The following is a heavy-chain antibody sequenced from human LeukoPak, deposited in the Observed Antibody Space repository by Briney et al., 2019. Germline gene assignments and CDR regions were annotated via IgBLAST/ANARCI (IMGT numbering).Heavy chain of an antibody. J-gene: IGHJ4*02. CDR1: GITSSSYA. CDR2: ISGSGAST. CDR3: AKTIEAGGTGY. D-gene: IGHD6-13*01. V-gene: IGHV3-23*01. Sequence: PGGSLRLSCAVSGITSSSYAMSWVRQSPGKGLEWVSAISGSGASTYYADSVKGRFTISRDNSKNTLSLQMNSLRAEDTAVYYCAKTIEAGGTGYWGQGTLVTVSS.